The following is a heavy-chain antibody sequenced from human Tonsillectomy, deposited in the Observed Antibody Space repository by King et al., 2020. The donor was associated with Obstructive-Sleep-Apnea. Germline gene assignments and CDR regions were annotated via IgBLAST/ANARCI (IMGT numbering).Heavy chain of an antibody. Sequence: QLQESGPGLVKPSETLSLTCTVSGGSISSYYWSWIRQPPGKGLEWIGYIYYSGSTNYNPSLESRVTISVDTSNNQFSLKLSSVTAADTAVYYCARLFYSSSWYYFDYWGQGTLVTVSS. J-gene: IGHJ4*02. V-gene: IGHV4-59*08. D-gene: IGHD6-13*01. CDR2: IYYSGST. CDR3: ARLFYSSSWYYFDY. CDR1: GGSISSYY.